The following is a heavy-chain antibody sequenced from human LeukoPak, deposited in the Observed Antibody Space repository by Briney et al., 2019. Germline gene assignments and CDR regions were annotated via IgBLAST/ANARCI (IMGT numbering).Heavy chain of an antibody. V-gene: IGHV6-1*01. CDR1: GDSVSSNSAA. CDR3: ARGEAFFDY. Sequence: SQTLSLTCAISGDSVSSNSAAWNWIRQSPSRGLEWLGRTYYRFKGYKDYAESVKSRMTISPDTSTNEVSLQLNSVTYEDTAVYYCARGEAFFDYWGQGALVTVSS. CDR2: TYYRFKGYK. J-gene: IGHJ4*02.